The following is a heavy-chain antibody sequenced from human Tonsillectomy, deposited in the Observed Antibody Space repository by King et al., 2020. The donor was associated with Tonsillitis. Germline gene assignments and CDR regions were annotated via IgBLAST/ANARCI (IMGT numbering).Heavy chain of an antibody. Sequence: VQLVESGAEVKKPGESLTISCKGSGYSFASYWIGWVRQLPGKGLEWMGIIYPGDSNTRYSPSFQGQVTISADKSISTAYLQWSSLKASDTAIYYCARWGPSLVIYYMDVWGKGTTVTVSS. CDR3: ARWGPSLVIYYMDV. V-gene: IGHV5-51*03. D-gene: IGHD2-21*01. CDR1: GYSFASYW. J-gene: IGHJ6*03. CDR2: IYPGDSNT.